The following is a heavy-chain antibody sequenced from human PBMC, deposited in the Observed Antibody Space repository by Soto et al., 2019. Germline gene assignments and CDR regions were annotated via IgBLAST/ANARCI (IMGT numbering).Heavy chain of an antibody. Sequence: GWSLRLSCAASGFTFSSYGMHWVRQAPGKXLEWVAVISYDGSNKYYADSVKGRFTISRDNSKNTLYLQMNSLRAEDTAVYYCAKGDYDFWSGYYSPNYYYYGMDVWGQGTTVTVSS. J-gene: IGHJ6*02. CDR1: GFTFSSYG. CDR3: AKGDYDFWSGYYSPNYYYYGMDV. D-gene: IGHD3-3*01. V-gene: IGHV3-30*18. CDR2: ISYDGSNK.